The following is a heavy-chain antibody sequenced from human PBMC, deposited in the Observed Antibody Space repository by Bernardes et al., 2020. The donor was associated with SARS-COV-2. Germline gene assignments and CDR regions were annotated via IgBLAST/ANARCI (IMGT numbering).Heavy chain of an antibody. CDR1: GFTFSSYW. V-gene: IGHV3-7*01. CDR2: MKGDGPER. D-gene: IGHD6-19*01. CDR3: VRDQSSGWTFDY. Sequence: GGSLRLSCAVSGFTFSSYWMSWVRQAPGKGLEWVANMKGDGPERYYVDSVKGRFTISRDSAKNSLFLQMNSLRAEDTAVYYCVRDQSSGWTFDYWGQGTLVTVSS. J-gene: IGHJ4*02.